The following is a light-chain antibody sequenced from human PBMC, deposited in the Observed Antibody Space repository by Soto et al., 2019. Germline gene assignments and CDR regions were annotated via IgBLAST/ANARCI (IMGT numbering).Light chain of an antibody. CDR2: SNN. Sequence: QSVLTQPPSASGTPGQRVTISCSRSRSSVGSNTVNWYQHLPGTAPKLLIYSNNHRPSGVPDRFSASKAGASASLAISGLQSEDEGDYYCAAWDASLGGFYVFGSGTKLTVL. J-gene: IGLJ1*01. CDR3: AAWDASLGGFYV. V-gene: IGLV1-44*01. CDR1: RSSVGSNT.